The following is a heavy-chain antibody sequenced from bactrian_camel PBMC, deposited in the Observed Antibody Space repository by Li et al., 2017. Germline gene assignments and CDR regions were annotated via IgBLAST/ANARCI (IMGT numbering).Heavy chain of an antibody. CDR3: AKVTGGTVVGASYNS. CDR2: IRTDNGRT. Sequence: QVQLVESGGGSVQNGGSLRLSCAAAERTFVNNCMGWFRQTPGNEREGVATIRTDNGRTTYADSVKGRFTISRDNAKNTLYLQLNSLKTEDTALYYCAKVTGGTVVGASYNSWGQGTQVTVS. D-gene: IGHD6*01. J-gene: IGHJ4*01. V-gene: IGHV3S1*01. CDR1: ERTFVNNC.